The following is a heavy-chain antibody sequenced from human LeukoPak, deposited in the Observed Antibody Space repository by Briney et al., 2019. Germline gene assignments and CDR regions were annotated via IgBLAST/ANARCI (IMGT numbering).Heavy chain of an antibody. CDR2: IKQDGGEK. V-gene: IGHV3-7*01. J-gene: IGHJ4*02. CDR3: ARELLSYYYGSGSHDY. CDR1: GFTFGSYW. Sequence: GGSLRLSCAASGFTFGSYWMSWVRQAPGKGLEWVANIKQDGGEKYYVDSVKGRFTISRDNAKNSLYLQVNSLRAEDTAVYYCARELLSYYYGSGSHDYWGQGTLVTVSS. D-gene: IGHD3-10*01.